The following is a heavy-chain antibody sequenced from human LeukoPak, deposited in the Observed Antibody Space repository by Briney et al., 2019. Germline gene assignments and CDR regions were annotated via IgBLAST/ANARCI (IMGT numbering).Heavy chain of an antibody. V-gene: IGHV1-8*01. CDR3: ARGRWLQQRPNWFDP. J-gene: IGHJ5*02. Sequence: ASVKVSCKASGYTFTSYDINWVRQATGQGLEWMGWMNPNSGNTDYAQKFQGRVTMTRDTYITTAYMELSSLRSEDTAVYYCARGRWLQQRPNWFDPWGQGTLVTVSS. CDR1: GYTFTSYD. D-gene: IGHD5-24*01. CDR2: MNPNSGNT.